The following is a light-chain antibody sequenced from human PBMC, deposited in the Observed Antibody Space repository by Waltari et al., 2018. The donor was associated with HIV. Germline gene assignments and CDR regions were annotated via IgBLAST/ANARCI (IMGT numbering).Light chain of an antibody. CDR2: RNN. Sequence: QSVLTQPPSASGTPGQRVTIFCSGISSHIGSNNVYWYQQPPEMAPKLLIYRNNERPAGVPDRVSGSKSGTSASWASSGLRSEDEADYYWATWDDSLSGVLFGGGTKLTVL. CDR1: SSHIGSNN. J-gene: IGLJ2*01. V-gene: IGLV1-47*01. CDR3: ATWDDSLSGVL.